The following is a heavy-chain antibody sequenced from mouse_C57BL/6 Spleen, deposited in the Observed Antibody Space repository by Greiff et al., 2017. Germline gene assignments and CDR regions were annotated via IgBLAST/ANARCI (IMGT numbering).Heavy chain of an antibody. Sequence: EVQLQQSGPELVKPGASVKISCKASGYPFTDYYMNWVKQSHGKSLEWIGDINPNNGGTRYNQKFKGKATLTVDKSSSPAYMEPRSLTSADSSVFYCARYHYYGSSSFAYWGQGTLVTVSA. CDR3: ARYHYYGSSSFAY. J-gene: IGHJ3*01. CDR1: GYPFTDYY. D-gene: IGHD1-1*01. CDR2: INPNNGGT. V-gene: IGHV1-26*01.